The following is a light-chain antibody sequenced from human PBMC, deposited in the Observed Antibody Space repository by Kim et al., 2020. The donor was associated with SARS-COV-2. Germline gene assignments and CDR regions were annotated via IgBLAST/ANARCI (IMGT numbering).Light chain of an antibody. CDR3: KQYETYWR. J-gene: IGKJ1*01. V-gene: IGKV1-5*03. CDR2: QAS. CDR1: QSVGSW. Sequence: DIQMTQSPSTLSAFVGNRVTITCRASQSVGSWLAWYQQKPGKAPKLLIYQASKLASGVPSRFSGSGSGTDFTLTISNLQPDDSAIYYCKQYETYWRFGPGTKVDIK.